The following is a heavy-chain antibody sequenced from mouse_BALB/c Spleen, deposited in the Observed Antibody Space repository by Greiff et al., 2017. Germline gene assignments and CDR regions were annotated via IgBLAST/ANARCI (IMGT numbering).Heavy chain of an antibody. CDR3: ARFGPGFAY. V-gene: IGHV14-1*02. CDR1: GFNIKDYY. J-gene: IGHJ3*01. CDR2: IDPENGNT. Sequence: EVKLMESGAELVRPGALVKLSCKASGFNIKDYYMHWVKQRPEQGLEWIGWIDPENGNTIYDPKFQGKASITADTSSNTAYLQLSSLTSEDTAVYYCARFGPGFAYWGQGTLVTVSA.